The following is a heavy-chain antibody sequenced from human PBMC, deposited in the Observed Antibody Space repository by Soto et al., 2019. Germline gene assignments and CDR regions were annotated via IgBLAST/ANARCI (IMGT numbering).Heavy chain of an antibody. CDR1: GGSISSSSYY. CDR2: IFYSGST. Sequence: QLQLQESGPGLVKPSETLSLTCTVSGGSISSSSYYWGWIRQPPGKGLEWIGNIFYSGSTYYNPSLNRRVTISVDTSKNQFPLKLSSVTAADTAVYYCARSYSGSYFDYWGQGTLVTVSS. J-gene: IGHJ4*02. CDR3: ARSYSGSYFDY. D-gene: IGHD1-26*01. V-gene: IGHV4-39*01.